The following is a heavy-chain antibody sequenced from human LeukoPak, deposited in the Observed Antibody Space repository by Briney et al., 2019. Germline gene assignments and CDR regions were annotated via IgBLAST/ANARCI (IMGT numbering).Heavy chain of an antibody. CDR2: INPNSGGT. Sequence: GASVKVSCKASGYTFTGYYKHWVRQAPGQGLEWMGWINPNSGGTNYAQKFQGRVTMTRDTSISTAYMELSRLRSDDTAVYYCARADCSGGSCYVPQDYWGQGTLVTVSS. J-gene: IGHJ4*02. D-gene: IGHD2-15*01. CDR3: ARADCSGGSCYVPQDY. CDR1: GYTFTGYY. V-gene: IGHV1-2*02.